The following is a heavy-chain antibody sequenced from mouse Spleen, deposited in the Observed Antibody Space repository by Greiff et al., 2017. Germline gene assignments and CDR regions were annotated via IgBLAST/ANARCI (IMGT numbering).Heavy chain of an antibody. CDR3: ANGKTAQATEWFAY. D-gene: IGHD3-2*02. CDR2: IDPSDSYT. Sequence: VQLQQPGAELVMPGASVKLSCKASGYTFTSYWMHWVKQRPGQGLEWIGEIDPSDSYTNYNQKFKGKATLTVDKSSSTAYMQLSSLTSEDSAVYYCANGKTAQATEWFAYWGQGTLVTVSA. J-gene: IGHJ3*01. V-gene: IGHV1-69*01. CDR1: GYTFTSYW.